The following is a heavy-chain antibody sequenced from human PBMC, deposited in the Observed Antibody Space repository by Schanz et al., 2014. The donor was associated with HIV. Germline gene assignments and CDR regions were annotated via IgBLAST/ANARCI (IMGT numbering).Heavy chain of an antibody. CDR2: IIPIFGTT. CDR1: GGTFSSYA. J-gene: IGHJ3*02. Sequence: QVQLVQSGAEVRKPGTSVMVSCKASGGTFSSYAISWVRQAPGQGLEWMGGIIPIFGTTNYAQKFQGRVTITADESTSTAYMELSSLRSEDTAVYYCASGRFDTVIWWGDAFLIWGRGTMVTVSS. CDR3: ASGRFDTVIWWGDAFLI. V-gene: IGHV1-69*01. D-gene: IGHD5-18*01.